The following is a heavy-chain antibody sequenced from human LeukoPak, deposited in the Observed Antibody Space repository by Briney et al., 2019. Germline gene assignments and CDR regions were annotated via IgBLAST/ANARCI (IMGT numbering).Heavy chain of an antibody. V-gene: IGHV1-69*06. J-gene: IGHJ3*02. CDR2: IIPIFGTA. Sequence: GASVKVSCKASGGTFSSYAISWVRQAPGQGLEWMGGIIPIFGTASYAQKFQGRVTITADKSTSTAYMELSSLRSEDTAVYYCARDPGEILTGPILGAFDIWGQGTMVTVSS. CDR1: GGTFSSYA. D-gene: IGHD3-9*01. CDR3: ARDPGEILTGPILGAFDI.